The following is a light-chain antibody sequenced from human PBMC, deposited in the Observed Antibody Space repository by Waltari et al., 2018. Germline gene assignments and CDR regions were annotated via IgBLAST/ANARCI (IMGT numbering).Light chain of an antibody. CDR3: QQYKRGWT. V-gene: IGKV3-15*01. CDR1: QSVVSS. Sequence: EIVLTQSPATLSVSPGETATLSCRASQSVVSSLAWYQQRPGQAPRLLVYGASTRATGIPARFSGSGSGTEFTLTISSLQSEDIAVYYCQQYKRGWTFGQGTKVEIK. J-gene: IGKJ1*01. CDR2: GAS.